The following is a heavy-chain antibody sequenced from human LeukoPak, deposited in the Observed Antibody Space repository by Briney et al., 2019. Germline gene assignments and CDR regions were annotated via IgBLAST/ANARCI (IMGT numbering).Heavy chain of an antibody. V-gene: IGHV4-59*12. D-gene: IGHD4-17*01. Sequence: PAETLSLTCTVSNGPINTFQWSWIRQPPGKGLEWIGNIHYSGSANYNPSLKSRVIISVDTSKTQFSLKLSSVTAADTAVYYCARDPTTVTYFDYWGQGTLVTVSS. CDR1: NGPINTFQ. J-gene: IGHJ4*02. CDR2: IHYSGSA. CDR3: ARDPTTVTYFDY.